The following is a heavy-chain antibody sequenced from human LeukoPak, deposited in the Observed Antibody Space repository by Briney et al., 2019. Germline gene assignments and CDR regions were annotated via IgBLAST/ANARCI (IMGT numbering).Heavy chain of an antibody. CDR2: IYHSGYT. CDR3: AKHYMGSYDNRGLDY. CDR1: GYSISSGYY. V-gene: IGHV4-38-2*02. Sequence: PSETLSLTCTVSGYSISSGYYWGWIRQPPAKGLEWIGSIYHSGYTYYNPSVESRVTISVDTSKNQFSLKLSSVTAADTAVYYCAKHYMGSYDNRGLDYWGQGTLVTVSS. J-gene: IGHJ4*02. D-gene: IGHD3-10*01.